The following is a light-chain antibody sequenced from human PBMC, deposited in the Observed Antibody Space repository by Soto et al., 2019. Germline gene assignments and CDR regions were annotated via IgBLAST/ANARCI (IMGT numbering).Light chain of an antibody. J-gene: IGKJ1*01. CDR3: QHYNTNSWT. Sequence: IPLTQSPSSLSASVGDSVTITCRASQDISIYLAWYQQKPGKAPNLLIYAASSLQSGVPSRFSGRGSGTDFTLTIYSLQAEDFATYFCQHYNTNSWTFGQGTKVEIK. CDR1: QDISIY. CDR2: AAS. V-gene: IGKV1-9*01.